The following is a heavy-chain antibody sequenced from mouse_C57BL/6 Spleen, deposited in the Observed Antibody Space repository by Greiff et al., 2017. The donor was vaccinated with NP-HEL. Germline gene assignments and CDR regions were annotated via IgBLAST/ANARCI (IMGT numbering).Heavy chain of an antibody. CDR3: TRDLGYDYAWFAY. CDR2: IDPETGGT. CDR1: GYTFTDYE. Sequence: VQLQQSGAELVRPGASVTLSCKASGYTFTDYEMHWVKQTPVHGLEWIGAIDPETGGTAYNQKFKGKAILTADKSSSTAYMELRSLTSEDSAVYYCTRDLGYDYAWFAYWGQGTLVTVSA. J-gene: IGHJ3*01. V-gene: IGHV1-15*01. D-gene: IGHD2-4*01.